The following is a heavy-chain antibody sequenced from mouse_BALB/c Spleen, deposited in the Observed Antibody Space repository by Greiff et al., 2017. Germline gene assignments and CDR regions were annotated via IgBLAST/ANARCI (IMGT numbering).Heavy chain of an antibody. D-gene: IGHD2-1*01. Sequence: VQLQQSGAELVRPGSSVKISCKASGYAFSSYWMNWVKQRPGQGLEWIGQIYPGDGDTNYNGKFKGKATLTADKSSSTAYMQLSSLTSEDSAVYFCARSYYGNSAWFAYWGQGTLVTVSA. V-gene: IGHV1-80*01. J-gene: IGHJ3*01. CDR3: ARSYYGNSAWFAY. CDR2: IYPGDGDT. CDR1: GYAFSSYW.